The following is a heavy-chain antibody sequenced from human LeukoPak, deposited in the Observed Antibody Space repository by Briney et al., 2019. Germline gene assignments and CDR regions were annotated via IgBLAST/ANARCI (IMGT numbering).Heavy chain of an antibody. CDR1: RFTFSSYE. V-gene: IGHV3-48*03. CDR3: ARRNWNVGGGFDV. D-gene: IGHD1-1*01. CDR2: ISGSGIK. J-gene: IGHJ6*02. Sequence: PGGSLRLSCAASRFTFSSYEMNWVRQAPGKGLEWVSYISGSGIKHYADSVKGRFTISRDNAKNSLYLQMNSLRVEDTAVYYCARRNWNVGGGFDVWGQGTTVTVSS.